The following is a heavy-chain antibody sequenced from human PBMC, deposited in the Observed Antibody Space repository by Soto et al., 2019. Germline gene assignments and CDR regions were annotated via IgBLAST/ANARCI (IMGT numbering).Heavy chain of an antibody. V-gene: IGHV4-30-4*01. CDR3: ARGRGYSYGLDP. CDR2: ISYSGTT. CDR1: GDSISSINNY. Sequence: QVQLQESGPGLVKPSQTLSLTCTVSGDSISSINNYLSWIRQPPGEGLEWIGFISYSGTTSYSPSLKSLVAISLDTSKNQFSLSLNFVTAADTAVYYCARGRGYSYGLDPWGQGSLVTVSS. D-gene: IGHD5-18*01. J-gene: IGHJ5*02.